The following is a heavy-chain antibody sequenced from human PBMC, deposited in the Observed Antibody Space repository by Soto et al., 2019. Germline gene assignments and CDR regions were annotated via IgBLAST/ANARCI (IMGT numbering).Heavy chain of an antibody. CDR3: ARDPSGYYYYGMDV. J-gene: IGHJ6*02. CDR1: GGSISSGDYY. CDR2: IYYSGST. V-gene: IGHV4-30-4*01. Sequence: PSETLSLTCTVSGGSISSGDYYWSWIRQPPGKGLEWIGYIYYSGSTYYNPSLKSRVTISVDTSKNQFSLKLSSVTAADTAVYYCARDPSGYYYYGMDVWGQGTTVTVSS.